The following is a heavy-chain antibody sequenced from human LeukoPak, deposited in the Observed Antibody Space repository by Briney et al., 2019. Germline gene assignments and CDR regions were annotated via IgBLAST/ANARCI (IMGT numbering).Heavy chain of an antibody. D-gene: IGHD6-6*01. CDR1: GFTLSSFW. Sequence: PGGSLRLSCAVSGFTLSSFWMSWVRQAPGKGLEWVANIKQDGSEKYYVDSVKGRFTVSRDNAKNSLYLQMNSLRAEDTAVYYCARDPINSSVDYWGQGTLVTVSS. V-gene: IGHV3-7*01. CDR3: ARDPINSSVDY. J-gene: IGHJ4*02. CDR2: IKQDGSEK.